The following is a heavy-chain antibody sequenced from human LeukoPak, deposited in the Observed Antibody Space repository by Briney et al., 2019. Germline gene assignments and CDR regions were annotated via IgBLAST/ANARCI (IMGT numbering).Heavy chain of an antibody. V-gene: IGHV3-48*03. CDR1: RFTFSSYE. J-gene: IGHJ3*02. Sequence: GGSLRLSCAASRFTFSSYEMNWVRQAPGKGLEWVSYISGSGIKHYADSVKGRFTISRDDAKNSLYLQMNSLRVEDTAVYYCAREDTGVAFDIWGQGTTVTV. D-gene: IGHD2-8*01. CDR3: AREDTGVAFDI. CDR2: ISGSGIK.